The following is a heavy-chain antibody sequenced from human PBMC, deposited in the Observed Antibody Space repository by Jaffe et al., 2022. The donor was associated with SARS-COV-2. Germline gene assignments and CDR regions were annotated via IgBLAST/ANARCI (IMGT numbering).Heavy chain of an antibody. CDR2: ISYDGSNK. CDR3: ARPAGVRVPINYYFDY. V-gene: IGHV3-30*04. J-gene: IGHJ4*02. CDR1: GFTFSSYA. Sequence: QVQLVESGGGVVQPGRSLRLSCAASGFTFSSYAMHWVRQAPGKGLEWVAVISYDGSNKYYADSVKGRFTISRDNSKNTLYLQMNSLRAEDTAVYYCARPAGVRVPINYYFDYWGQGTLVTVSS. D-gene: IGHD3-10*01.